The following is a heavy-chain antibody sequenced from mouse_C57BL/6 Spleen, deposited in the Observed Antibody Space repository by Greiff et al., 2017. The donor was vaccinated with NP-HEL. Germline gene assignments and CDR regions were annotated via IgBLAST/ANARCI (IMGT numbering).Heavy chain of an antibody. CDR2: IRLKSDNYAT. Sequence: EVKVEESGGGLVQPGGSMKLSCVASGFTFSNYWMNWVRQSPEKGLEWVAQIRLKSDNYATHDAESVKGRFTISRDDSKSSVYLQMYILRAEDTGIYYCTEGLGWGQGTTLTVSS. D-gene: IGHD3-3*01. V-gene: IGHV6-3*01. CDR1: GFTFSNYW. J-gene: IGHJ2*01. CDR3: TEGLG.